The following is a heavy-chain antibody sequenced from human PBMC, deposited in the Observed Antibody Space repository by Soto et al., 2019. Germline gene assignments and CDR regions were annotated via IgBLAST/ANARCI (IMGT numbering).Heavy chain of an antibody. CDR2: ISYDGSNK. J-gene: IGHJ4*02. CDR1: GFTFSSYG. Sequence: HPGGSLRLSCAASGFTFSSYGMHWVRQAPGKGLEWVAVISYDGSNKYYADSVKGRFTISRDNSKNTLYLQMNSLRAEDTAVYYCAKLGEYYYDSSGYYYDYFDYWGQGTLVTVSS. CDR3: AKLGEYYYDSSGYYYDYFDY. D-gene: IGHD3-22*01. V-gene: IGHV3-30*18.